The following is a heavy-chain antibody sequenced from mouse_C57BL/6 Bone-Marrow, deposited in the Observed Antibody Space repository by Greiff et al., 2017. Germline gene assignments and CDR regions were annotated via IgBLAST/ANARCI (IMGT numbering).Heavy chain of an antibody. CDR3: ARDKGYDYDGGH. CDR1: GYSITSGYY. Sequence: EVKLMESGPGLVKPSQSLSLTCSVTGYSITSGYYWNWIRQFPGNKLEWMGYISYDGSNNYNPSLKNRISITRDTSKNQFFLKLNSVTTEDTATYYCARDKGYDYDGGHWGQGTSVTVSS. CDR2: ISYDGSN. J-gene: IGHJ4*01. D-gene: IGHD2-4*01. V-gene: IGHV3-6*01.